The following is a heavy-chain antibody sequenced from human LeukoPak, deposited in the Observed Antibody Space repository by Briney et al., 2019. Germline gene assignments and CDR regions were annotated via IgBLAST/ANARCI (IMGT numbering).Heavy chain of an antibody. D-gene: IGHD2-2*01. CDR1: GGSISSGDYY. CDR3: ARAYCSSTSCYWLGARPGARYYGMDV. J-gene: IGHJ6*02. Sequence: SETLSLTCTVSGGSISSGDYYWSWIRQPSGKGLEWIGYIYYSGSTYYNPSLKSRVTISVDTSKNQFSLKLSSVTAADTAVYYCARAYCSSTSCYWLGARPGARYYGMDVWGQGTTVTVSS. CDR2: IYYSGST. V-gene: IGHV4-30-4*01.